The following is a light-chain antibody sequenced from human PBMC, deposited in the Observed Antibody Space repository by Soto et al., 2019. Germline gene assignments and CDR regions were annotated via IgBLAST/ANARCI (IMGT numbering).Light chain of an antibody. CDR3: QQYNNWTALT. Sequence: EVVMTQSPVTLSVSPGERVTLSCRASQSVSNSLAWYQQKPGQAPRLLMYDVATRATGIPARFSGSGSVTEFTLTISSLQSEDFAVYYCQQYNNWTALTFGGGTKVEIK. CDR2: DVA. J-gene: IGKJ4*01. V-gene: IGKV3-15*01. CDR1: QSVSNS.